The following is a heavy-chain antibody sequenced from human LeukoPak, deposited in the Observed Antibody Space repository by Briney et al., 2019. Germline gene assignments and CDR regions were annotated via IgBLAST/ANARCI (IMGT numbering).Heavy chain of an antibody. Sequence: PGGSLRLSCAASGFTFSGSAMHWVRQASGKGLEWVGRIRSKANSYATAYAASVKGRFTISRDDSKNTAYLQMNSLKTEDTAVYYCTSPPQSTTGQGYGGRETLVTVSS. CDR2: IRSKANSYAT. D-gene: IGHD1-1*01. J-gene: IGHJ4*02. V-gene: IGHV3-73*01. CDR1: GFTFSGSA. CDR3: TSPPQSTTGQGY.